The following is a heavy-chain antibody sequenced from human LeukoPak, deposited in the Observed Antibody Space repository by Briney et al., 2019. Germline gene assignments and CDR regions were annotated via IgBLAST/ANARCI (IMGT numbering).Heavy chain of an antibody. J-gene: IGHJ4*02. CDR3: AKDQEYSYDY. Sequence: PGGSLRLSCSASGFTFSSYAMHWVRQAPGMGLEYVSTISINEANTYYAVSVKGRFTISRDNSKNTLYLQMSSLRAEDTAVYYCAKDQEYSYDYWGQGTQVTVSS. CDR2: ISINEANT. D-gene: IGHD2/OR15-2a*01. V-gene: IGHV3-64D*06. CDR1: GFTFSSYA.